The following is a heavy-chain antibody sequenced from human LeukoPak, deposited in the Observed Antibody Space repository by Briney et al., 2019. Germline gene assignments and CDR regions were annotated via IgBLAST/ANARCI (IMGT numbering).Heavy chain of an antibody. CDR1: GFTFSTCS. CDR2: ISGSSYHI. V-gene: IGHV3-21*01. J-gene: IGHJ4*02. D-gene: IGHD1-26*01. CDR3: ASGTIVGARGADN. Sequence: GGSLRLSCAASGFTFSTCSMKWVRQAPGKALEWVSSISGSSYHIYYADSVKGRFTISRDNANNLLYLQMNSLRAEDTAIYYCASGTIVGARGADNWGQGTLVTVSS.